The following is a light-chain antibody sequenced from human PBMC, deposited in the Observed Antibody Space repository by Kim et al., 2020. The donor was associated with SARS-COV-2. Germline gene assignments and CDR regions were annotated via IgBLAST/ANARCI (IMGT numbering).Light chain of an antibody. V-gene: IGLV3-9*01. Sequence: SVALGQTARITCGENNIVTKYVHWYQQRPGQAPMLVIFRNDHRPSGIPDRFSGSSSGNTATLTISRAQVGDEADYYCQVWDSSTRVFGGGTKVTVL. CDR2: RND. J-gene: IGLJ3*02. CDR3: QVWDSSTRV. CDR1: NIVTKY.